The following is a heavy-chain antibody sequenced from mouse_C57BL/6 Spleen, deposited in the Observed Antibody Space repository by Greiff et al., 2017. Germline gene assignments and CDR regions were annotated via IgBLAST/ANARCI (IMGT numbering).Heavy chain of an antibody. CDR3: ADSSGYHYYAMDY. CDR2: INPNNGGT. CDR1: GYTFTDYY. Sequence: EVQLQQSGPELVKPGASVKISCKASGYTFTDYYMNWVKQSHGKSLEWIGDINPNNGGTSYNQKFKGKATLTVDKSSSTAYMELRSLTSEDSAVYYCADSSGYHYYAMDYWGQGTSVTVSS. D-gene: IGHD3-2*02. J-gene: IGHJ4*01. V-gene: IGHV1-26*01.